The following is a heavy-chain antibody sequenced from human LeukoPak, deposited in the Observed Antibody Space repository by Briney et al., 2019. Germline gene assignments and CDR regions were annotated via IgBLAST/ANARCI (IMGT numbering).Heavy chain of an antibody. V-gene: IGHV3-7*01. CDR2: IKSDGYEK. CDR3: ARGHYDS. Sequence: PGGSLRLSCTAASGFTFSHLWMTWVRPAPGKGLEWVANIKSDGYEKYYADSVKGRFTISRDNARSSLYLQMDSLRAEDAGVYYCARGHYDSWGQGTLVTVSS. J-gene: IGHJ5*01. CDR1: GFTFSHLW.